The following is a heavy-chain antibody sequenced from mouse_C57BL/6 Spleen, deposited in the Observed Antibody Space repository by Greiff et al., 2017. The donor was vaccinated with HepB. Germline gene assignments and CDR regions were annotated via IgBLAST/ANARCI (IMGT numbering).Heavy chain of an antibody. CDR1: GFTFSSYA. D-gene: IGHD1-1*01. CDR3: ARAITTVVEGFAY. V-gene: IGHV5-4*01. Sequence: EVHLVESGGGLVKPGGSLKLSCAASGFTFSSYAMSWVRQTPEKRLEWVATISDGGSYTYYPDNVKGRFTISRDNAKNNLYLQMSHLKSEDTAMYYCARAITTVVEGFAYWGQGTLVTVSA. CDR2: ISDGGSYT. J-gene: IGHJ3*01.